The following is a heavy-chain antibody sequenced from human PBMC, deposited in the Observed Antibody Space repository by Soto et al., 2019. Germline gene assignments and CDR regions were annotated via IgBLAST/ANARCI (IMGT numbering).Heavy chain of an antibody. J-gene: IGHJ6*02. CDR1: GYTFTSYY. D-gene: IGHD6-19*01. CDR2: INPSGGST. Sequence: ASVKVSCKASGYTFTSYYMHWVRQPPGQGLEWMGIINPSGGSTSYAQKFQGRVTMTRDTSTSTVYMELSSLRSEDTAVYYCARAPIAVAGPTYYLYYGMDVWGQGTTVTVSS. V-gene: IGHV1-46*01. CDR3: ARAPIAVAGPTYYLYYGMDV.